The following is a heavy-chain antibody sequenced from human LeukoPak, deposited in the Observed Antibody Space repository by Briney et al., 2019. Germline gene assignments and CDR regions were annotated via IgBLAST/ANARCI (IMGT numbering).Heavy chain of an antibody. D-gene: IGHD4-17*01. CDR2: VSPYNDNT. V-gene: IGHV1-18*01. CDR3: AREGHDYGDNTPDY. CDR1: GYTYRNYG. Sequence: ASVKVSCKASGYTYRNYGILWVRRAPGQGLEWMGWVSPYNDNTNYAQNFQGRVTMTTDTSTNLAYMELRSLRYDDTAVYYCAREGHDYGDNTPDYWGRGTLVTVSS. J-gene: IGHJ4*02.